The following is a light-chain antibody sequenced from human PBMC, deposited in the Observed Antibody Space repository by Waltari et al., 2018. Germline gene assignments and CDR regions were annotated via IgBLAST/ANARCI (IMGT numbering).Light chain of an antibody. Sequence: QSALTQPASVSGSAGQSIAISCSGTNSDIGRYHYVSWYQQHPGNAPRLIIYDVSRWPSGVSNRFIGSKSGITASLAISGLQAEDEGDYFCASYTSSNTVIFGGGTRVTVL. CDR2: DVS. J-gene: IGLJ2*01. CDR3: ASYTSSNTVI. CDR1: NSDIGRYHY. V-gene: IGLV2-14*03.